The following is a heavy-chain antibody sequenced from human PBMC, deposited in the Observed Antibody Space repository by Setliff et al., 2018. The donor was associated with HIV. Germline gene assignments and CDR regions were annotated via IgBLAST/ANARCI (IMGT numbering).Heavy chain of an antibody. CDR1: GYTFTGHY. D-gene: IGHD3-10*01. Sequence: VASVKVSCKASGYTFTGHYLHWVRQAPGQGLEWLGWVNPNSGDAIYAQNFQGRVTMTRDTSINAAHMELRGLRSDDTAVYYCARNFGLSPSGKYYYYYGMDIWGQGTTVTVSS. V-gene: IGHV1-2*02. CDR2: VNPNSGDA. CDR3: ARNFGLSPSGKYYYYYGMDI. J-gene: IGHJ6*02.